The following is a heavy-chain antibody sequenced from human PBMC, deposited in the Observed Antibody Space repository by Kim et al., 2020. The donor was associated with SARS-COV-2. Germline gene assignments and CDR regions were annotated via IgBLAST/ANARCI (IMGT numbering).Heavy chain of an antibody. J-gene: IGHJ6*02. D-gene: IGHD3-10*01. CDR2: ISSSSSYT. Sequence: GGSLRLSCAASGFTFSDYYMSRIRQAPGKGLECVSYISSSSSYTNYADSVKGRFTISRDNAKNSLYLQMNSLRAEDTAVYYCAREDEEYYYGSGRMPYYYYGMDVWGQGTTVTVSS. V-gene: IGHV3-11*05. CDR3: AREDEEYYYGSGRMPYYYYGMDV. CDR1: GFTFSDYY.